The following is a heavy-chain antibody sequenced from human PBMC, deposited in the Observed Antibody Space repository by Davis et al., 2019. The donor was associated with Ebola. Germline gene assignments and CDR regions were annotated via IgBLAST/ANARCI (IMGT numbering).Heavy chain of an antibody. CDR2: INHSGST. D-gene: IGHD2-21*01. Sequence: MPSETLSLTCTVSGDSISDSNYYWGWIRQPPGKGLEWIGEINHSGSTNYNPSLKSRVTISVDTSKNQFSLKLSSVTAADTAVYYCARVGIGDYYFGYWGQGTLVTVSS. J-gene: IGHJ4*02. CDR1: GDSISDSNYY. V-gene: IGHV4-39*07. CDR3: ARVGIGDYYFGY.